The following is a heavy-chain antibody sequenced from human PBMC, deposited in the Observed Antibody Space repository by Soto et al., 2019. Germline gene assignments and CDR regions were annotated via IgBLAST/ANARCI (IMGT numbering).Heavy chain of an antibody. D-gene: IGHD3-16*02. CDR3: ARADYDYIWGSYHSWINNGFFDY. CDR2: IWYDGSNK. CDR1: GFTFSSYG. J-gene: IGHJ4*02. Sequence: QVQLVESGGGVVQPGRSLRLSCAASGFTFSSYGMHWVRQAPGKGLEWVAVIWYDGSNKYYADSVKGRFTISRDNSKNTLYLQMNSLRAEDTAVYYCARADYDYIWGSYHSWINNGFFDYWGQGTLVTVSS. V-gene: IGHV3-33*01.